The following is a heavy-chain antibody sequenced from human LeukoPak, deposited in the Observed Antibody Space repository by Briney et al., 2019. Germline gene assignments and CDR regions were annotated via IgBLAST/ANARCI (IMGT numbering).Heavy chain of an antibody. CDR1: GGSISSGGYY. V-gene: IGHV4-30-2*01. CDR3: ARVRFLEWLAFDI. CDR2: IYHSGST. Sequence: SETLSLTCTVSGGSISSGGYYWSWIRQPPGKGLEWIGYIYHSGSTYYNPSLKSRVTISVDRSKNQFSLKLSSVTAADTAVYYCARVRFLEWLAFDIWGQGTMVTVSS. D-gene: IGHD3-3*01. J-gene: IGHJ3*02.